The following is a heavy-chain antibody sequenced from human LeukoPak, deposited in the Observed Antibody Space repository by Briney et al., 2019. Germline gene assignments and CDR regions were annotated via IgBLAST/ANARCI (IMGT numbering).Heavy chain of an antibody. D-gene: IGHD2-21*02. V-gene: IGHV4-59*01. CDR1: GGSISSYY. J-gene: IGHJ4*02. CDR3: AKLNGASYCGGDCYPEIDY. Sequence: SETLSLTCTVSGGSISSYYWNWIRQPPGKGLEWIGYIYYSGTTNYNPSLKSRVSMSVDTSKNQFSLKLSSVTAADTAVYYCAKLNGASYCGGDCYPEIDYWGQGTLVTVSS. CDR2: IYYSGTT.